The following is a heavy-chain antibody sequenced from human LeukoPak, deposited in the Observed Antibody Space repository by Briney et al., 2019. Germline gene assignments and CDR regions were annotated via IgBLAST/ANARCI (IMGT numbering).Heavy chain of an antibody. J-gene: IGHJ4*02. D-gene: IGHD3-3*01. V-gene: IGHV3-30*02. CDR3: AKEVAIFGVVTKPFDY. CDR1: GFTFSSYG. Sequence: PGGSLRLSCAASGFTFSSYGMHWVRQAPGKGLEWVAFIRYDGSNKYYADSVKGRFTISRDSSKNTLYLQMNSLRAEDTAVYYCAKEVAIFGVVTKPFDYWGQGTLVTVSS. CDR2: IRYDGSNK.